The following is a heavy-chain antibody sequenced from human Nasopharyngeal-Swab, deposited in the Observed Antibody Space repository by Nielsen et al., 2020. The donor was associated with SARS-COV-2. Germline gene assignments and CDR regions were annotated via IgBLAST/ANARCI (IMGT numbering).Heavy chain of an antibody. V-gene: IGHV3-30*03. CDR1: GFTFSSYG. CDR3: ATRYSSSLGGNY. J-gene: IGHJ4*02. CDR2: ISYDGSNK. D-gene: IGHD6-13*01. Sequence: GESLKISCAASGFTFSSYGMHWVRQAPGKGLEWVAVISYDGSNKYYADSVKGRFTIPRDNSKNTLYLQMNSLRAEDTAVYYCATRYSSSLGGNYWGQGTLVTVSS.